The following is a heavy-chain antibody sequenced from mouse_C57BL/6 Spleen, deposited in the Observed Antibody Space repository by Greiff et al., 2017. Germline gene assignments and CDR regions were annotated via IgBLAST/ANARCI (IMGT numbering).Heavy chain of an antibody. Sequence: EVKLMESGGGLVQPGGSMKLSCAASGFTFSDSCMDWVRQTPEKGLEWVAEIRNKANNHASHYAESVKGRFSISRDDSKSGVYLQMNSLRAEDSGISCCYWQVTTVGGLDFAVWGTGTLDTVS. CDR1: GFTFSDSC. D-gene: IGHD1-1*01. CDR2: IRNKANNHAS. J-gene: IGHJ1*03. V-gene: IGHV6-6*01. CDR3: YWQVTTVGGLDFAV.